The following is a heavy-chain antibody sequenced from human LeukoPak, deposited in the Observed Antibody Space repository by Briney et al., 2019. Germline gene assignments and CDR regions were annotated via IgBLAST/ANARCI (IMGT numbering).Heavy chain of an antibody. CDR1: GFSFSNYG. J-gene: IGHJ4*02. CDR2: ISLDGSNK. Sequence: GGSLRLSCAASGFSFSNYGMHWVRQAPGKGLEWVALISLDGSNKYYADSVKGRFTISRDNSKNTLYLQMNSLRAEDTAVYYCARDRDSSSYSFFDYWGQGTLVTVSS. D-gene: IGHD6-13*01. V-gene: IGHV3-30*03. CDR3: ARDRDSSSYSFFDY.